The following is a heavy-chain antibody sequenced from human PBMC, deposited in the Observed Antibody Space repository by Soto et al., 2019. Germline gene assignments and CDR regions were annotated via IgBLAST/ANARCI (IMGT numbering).Heavy chain of an antibody. Sequence: LSLTCTVSNGSISGYYWTWIRQPPGKGLEWIGYIYYSGSTNYNPSLKSRVTMSVDTSKNQFSLRLSSVTAADTAVYYCAGDVRNFYDTSGPPGWFDPWGQGTLVTVSS. CDR2: IYYSGST. CDR3: AGDVRNFYDTSGPPGWFDP. D-gene: IGHD3-22*01. CDR1: NGSISGYY. V-gene: IGHV4-59*01. J-gene: IGHJ5*02.